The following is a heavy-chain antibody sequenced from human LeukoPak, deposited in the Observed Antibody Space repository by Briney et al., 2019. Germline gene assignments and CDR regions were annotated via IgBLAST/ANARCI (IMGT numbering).Heavy chain of an antibody. V-gene: IGHV4-34*01. CDR3: AGSSPLRYYYYCGMDV. CDR2: INHSGST. J-gene: IGHJ6*04. Sequence: SETLSLTCAVYGGSFSGYYWSWIRQPPGKGLEWIGEINHSGSTNYNPSLKSRVTISVDTSKNQFSLKLSSVTAADTAVYYCAGSSPLRYYYYCGMDVWGKGTTVTVSS. D-gene: IGHD6-13*01. CDR1: GGSFSGYY.